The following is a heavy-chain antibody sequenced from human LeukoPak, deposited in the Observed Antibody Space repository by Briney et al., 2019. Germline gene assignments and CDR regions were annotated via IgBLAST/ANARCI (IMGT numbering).Heavy chain of an antibody. CDR3: ARDVTSGWSDY. Sequence: GGSLRLSCAASGFTFSSYSMNWVRQAPGKGLEWVSSISSSSSYIYYADSVKGRFTISRDNSKNTLYLQMNSLRVEDTAVYYCARDVTSGWSDYWGQGTLVTVSS. D-gene: IGHD6-19*01. CDR1: GFTFSSYS. CDR2: ISSSSSYI. V-gene: IGHV3-21*04. J-gene: IGHJ4*02.